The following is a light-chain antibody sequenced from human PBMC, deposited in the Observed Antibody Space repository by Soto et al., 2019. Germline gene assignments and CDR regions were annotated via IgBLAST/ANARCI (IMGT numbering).Light chain of an antibody. CDR2: DAS. CDR3: QQYDNLPT. V-gene: IGKV1-33*01. CDR1: QSISSY. J-gene: IGKJ5*01. Sequence: QMTQSPSSLSASVGDRVTITCRASQSISSYLNWYQQKPGKAPKLLIYDASNLETGVPSRFSGSGSGTDFTFTISSLQPEDIATYYCQQYDNLPTFGQGTRLENK.